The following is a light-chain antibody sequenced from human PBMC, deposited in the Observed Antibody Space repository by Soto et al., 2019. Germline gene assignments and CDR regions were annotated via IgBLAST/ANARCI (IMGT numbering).Light chain of an antibody. Sequence: QSALTQPASVSGSPGQSITISCTGTSSDVGAYNYVSWYQQHPGKAPKLLIYEVTNRPSGVSNRFSGSKSGNTASLTISGLQAEDEADFYCNSYTNNRTLVLGGGTKLTVL. CDR1: SSDVGAYNY. J-gene: IGLJ2*01. CDR3: NSYTNNRTLV. V-gene: IGLV2-14*01. CDR2: EVT.